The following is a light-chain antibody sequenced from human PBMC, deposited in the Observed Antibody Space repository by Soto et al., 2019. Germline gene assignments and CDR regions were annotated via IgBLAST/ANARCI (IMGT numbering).Light chain of an antibody. CDR3: QQSYSTLWT. CDR1: RSISYY. J-gene: IGKJ1*01. V-gene: IGKV1-39*01. Sequence: DIQMTQSPSSLSASVGDRVTITCRASRSISYYLNWYQHKPGKAPKLLIYAASSLESGVPSRFSGSGSGTDFTLTISSLKPEDFATYYCQQSYSTLWTFGQGTKVEI. CDR2: AAS.